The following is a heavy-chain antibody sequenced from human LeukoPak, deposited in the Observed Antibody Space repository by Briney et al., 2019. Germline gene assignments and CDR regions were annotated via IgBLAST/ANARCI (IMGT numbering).Heavy chain of an antibody. Sequence: GGSLRLSCAASGFTFSDFYMSWIRQTPGKGLEWVSYIGRGGDTIYYADSVKGRFTTSRDNAKNLLFLQLNSLRAEDTAVYYCARGSSVGYFWGQGTHVTVSS. V-gene: IGHV3-11*01. CDR2: IGRGGDTI. J-gene: IGHJ4*02. D-gene: IGHD2-2*03. CDR3: ARGSSVGYF. CDR1: GFTFSDFY.